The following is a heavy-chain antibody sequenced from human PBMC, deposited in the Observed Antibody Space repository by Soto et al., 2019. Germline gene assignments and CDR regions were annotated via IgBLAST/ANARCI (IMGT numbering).Heavy chain of an antibody. V-gene: IGHV3-7*03. CDR2: INQDGGGT. Sequence: GGSLRLSCVASGFTFISSFMGWVRQAPGKGLEWVANINQDGGGTYYVDSVEGRFTISRDNAKDSLYLQMNSLRGEDTAVYYCARYFRGSGRYFFDYWGQGTLVTVSS. CDR1: GFTFISSF. D-gene: IGHD6-19*01. CDR3: ARYFRGSGRYFFDY. J-gene: IGHJ4*02.